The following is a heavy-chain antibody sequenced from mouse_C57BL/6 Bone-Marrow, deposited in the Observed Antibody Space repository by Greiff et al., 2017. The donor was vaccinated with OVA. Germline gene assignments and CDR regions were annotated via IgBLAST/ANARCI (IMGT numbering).Heavy chain of an antibody. CDR1: GYTFTSYW. Sequence: QVKLQQPGAELVKPGASVKMSCKASGYTFTSYWITWVKQRPGQGLEWIGDISPGSGSTKYNAQLKSKATLTVDTSSSTAYMQLSSLTSEDSAVYYCVGGMDYWGQGTSVTVSS. CDR3: VGGMDY. CDR2: ISPGSGST. J-gene: IGHJ4*01. V-gene: IGHV1-55*01.